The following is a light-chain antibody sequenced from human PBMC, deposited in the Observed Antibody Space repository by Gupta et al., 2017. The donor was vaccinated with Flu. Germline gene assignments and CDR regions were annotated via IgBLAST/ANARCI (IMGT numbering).Light chain of an antibody. Sequence: IVMTQSPDSLTVSLGETATINCKSSQSVLYSSNNKNYFAGYQQKVGQPPKLLIYCASTRDSGVPDRIISSRCGTAYTPLIITLQPEDVSIYYCRQYYTTHPYTFGQGTKLEIK. CDR1: QSVLYSSNNKNY. V-gene: IGKV4-1*01. CDR3: RQYYTTHPYT. J-gene: IGKJ2*01. CDR2: CAS.